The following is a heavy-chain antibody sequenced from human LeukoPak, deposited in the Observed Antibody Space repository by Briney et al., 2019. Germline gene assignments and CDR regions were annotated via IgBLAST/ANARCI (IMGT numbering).Heavy chain of an antibody. CDR2: IYHSGST. D-gene: IGHD3-22*01. CDR3: ARDYYDSSGYYDP. CDR1: GGSISSGGYY. Sequence: SETLSLTCTVSGGSISSGGYYWSWIRQPPGKGLEWIGYIYHSGSTYCNPSLKSRVTISVDRSKNQFSLKLSSVTAADTAVYYCARDYYDSSGYYDPWGQGTLVTVSS. J-gene: IGHJ5*02. V-gene: IGHV4-30-2*01.